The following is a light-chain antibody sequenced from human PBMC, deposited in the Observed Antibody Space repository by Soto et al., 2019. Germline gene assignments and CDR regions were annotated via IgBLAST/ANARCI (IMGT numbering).Light chain of an antibody. CDR2: EVI. J-gene: IGLJ2*01. V-gene: IGLV2-8*01. Sequence: QSVLTQPPSASGSPGQSVTISCTGTSSDVGGYNSVYWYQQHPVKAPKLIIYEVIQRPSGVPDRISDSKSGNTASLTVSALKADDEAEYYCSSYAGRDNLVFGGGTKITVL. CDR3: SSYAGRDNLV. CDR1: SSDVGGYNS.